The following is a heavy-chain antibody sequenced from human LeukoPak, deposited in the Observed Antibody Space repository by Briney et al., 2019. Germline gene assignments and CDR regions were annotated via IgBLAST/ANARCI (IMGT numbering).Heavy chain of an antibody. CDR1: GYTFTGYY. CDR2: INPNSGGT. D-gene: IGHD2-2*02. CDR3: ARCYIVVVPAAIPHFDY. V-gene: IGHV1-2*02. Sequence: ASVNVSCQASGYTFTGYYMHWVRQAPGQGLEWMGWINPNSGGTNYAQKFQGRVTMTRDTSISTAYMELSRLRSDDTAVYYCARCYIVVVPAAIPHFDYWGQGTLVTVSS. J-gene: IGHJ4*02.